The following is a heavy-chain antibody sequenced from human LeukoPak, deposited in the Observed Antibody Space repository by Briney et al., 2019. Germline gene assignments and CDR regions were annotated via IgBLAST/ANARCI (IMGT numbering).Heavy chain of an antibody. CDR1: GGSFSGYY. Sequence: SETLSLTCAVYGGSFSGYYWSWNRQPPGKGLEWIGEINHSGSTNYNPSLKSRVTISVDTSKNQFSLKLSSVTAADTAVYYCARGRQGIDYWGQGTLVTVSS. J-gene: IGHJ4*02. CDR2: INHSGST. CDR3: ARGRQGIDY. V-gene: IGHV4-34*01.